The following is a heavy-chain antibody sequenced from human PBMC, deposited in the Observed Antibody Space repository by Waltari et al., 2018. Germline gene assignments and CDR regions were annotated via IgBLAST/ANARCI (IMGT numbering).Heavy chain of an antibody. CDR1: GGSIRSTSYY. V-gene: IGHV4-39*02. Sequence: QLQLQESGPGLVQPSEPLSLTCSFSGGSIRSTSYYWGWIRQPPGKGLEWIGCFIYNGNTYYNPSLKSRVTISVDTSKNHFSLQLRSVTAADTAMYYCARPGRVGGGSLMGLDYWGQGTLVTVSS. CDR3: ARPGRVGGGSLMGLDY. CDR2: FIYNGNT. D-gene: IGHD2-15*01. J-gene: IGHJ4*02.